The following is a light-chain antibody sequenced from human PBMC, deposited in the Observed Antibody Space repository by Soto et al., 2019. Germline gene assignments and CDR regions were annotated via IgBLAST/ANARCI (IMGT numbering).Light chain of an antibody. CDR2: DAS. Sequence: EVVLTQSPATLSLSPGERATLSCRASQSVRTYLAWYQQKPGQAPRLLIHDASSRATGIPARFSGSGSETDFYRIIIILEPEDFAVYYWKQRPNLPSSPFGQTTRLEI. CDR1: QSVRTY. J-gene: IGKJ5*01. V-gene: IGKV3-11*01. CDR3: KQRPNLPSSP.